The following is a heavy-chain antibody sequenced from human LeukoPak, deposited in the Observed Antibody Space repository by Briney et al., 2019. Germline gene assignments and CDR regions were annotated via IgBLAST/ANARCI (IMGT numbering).Heavy chain of an antibody. CDR2: IYPGDSDT. CDR3: ARLRGYADY. D-gene: IGHD5-18*01. Sequence: GESLKISCRDSGSRFTSYWIGWGRRMPGKGLEWMGIIYPGDSDTRYSPSFQGQVTISADKSISTAYLQWSSLKASDTAMYYCARLRGYADYWGQGTLVTVSS. CDR1: GSRFTSYW. V-gene: IGHV5-51*01. J-gene: IGHJ4*02.